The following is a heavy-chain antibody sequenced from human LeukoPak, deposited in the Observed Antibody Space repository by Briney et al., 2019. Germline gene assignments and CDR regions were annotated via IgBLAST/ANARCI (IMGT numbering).Heavy chain of an antibody. D-gene: IGHD1-1*01. CDR2: IRGTGGST. J-gene: IGHJ4*02. CDR1: GFGFSSFA. CDR3: AKSRSGSANWALQIFDN. V-gene: IGHV3-23*01. Sequence: GGSLRLSCAASGFGFSSFAMNWVRQTPGKGLEWVSGIRGTGGSTYYADSVKGRFIISRATSSNTVYLQMNSLRVEDTAVYFCAKSRSGSANWALQIFDNWGQGTLVTVSS.